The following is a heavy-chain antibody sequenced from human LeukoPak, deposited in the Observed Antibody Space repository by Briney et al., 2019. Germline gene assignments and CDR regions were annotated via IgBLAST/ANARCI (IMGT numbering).Heavy chain of an antibody. Sequence: AGGSLRLSCAASGFTFSTYSMNWVCQAPGKGLEWVSDISGSSSTMYYADSVKGRFTISRDNAKNSLYLQMNSLRAEDAAVYYCARDICSGGSCYFFDYWGQGTLVTVSS. V-gene: IGHV3-48*04. J-gene: IGHJ4*02. CDR3: ARDICSGGSCYFFDY. CDR1: GFTFSTYS. D-gene: IGHD2-15*01. CDR2: ISGSSSTM.